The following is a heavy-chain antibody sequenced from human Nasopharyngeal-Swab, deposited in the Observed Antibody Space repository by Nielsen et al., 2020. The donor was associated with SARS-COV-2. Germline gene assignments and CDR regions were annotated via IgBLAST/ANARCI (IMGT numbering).Heavy chain of an antibody. CDR3: ARVLYNYYYYYYMDV. V-gene: IGHV4-38-2*02. J-gene: IGHJ6*03. D-gene: IGHD2-8*01. Sequence: WIRQPPGKGLEWIGRIYHSGSTYYNPSLKSRVTISVDTSKNQFSLKLSSVTAADTAVYYCARVLYNYYYYYYMDVWGKGTTVTVSS. CDR2: IYHSGST.